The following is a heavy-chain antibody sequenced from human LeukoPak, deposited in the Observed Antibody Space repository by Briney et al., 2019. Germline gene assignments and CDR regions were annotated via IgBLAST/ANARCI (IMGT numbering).Heavy chain of an antibody. J-gene: IGHJ4*02. CDR1: GGSFSGYY. V-gene: IGHV4-34*01. D-gene: IGHD3-22*01. CDR3: ARGGASGRYYYDSSGSFDY. CDR2: INHRGST. Sequence: SETLSLTCAVYGGSFSGYYWSWIRQPPGKGLEWIGEINHRGSTNYNPSLKSRVTISVDTSKNQFSLKLSSVTAADTAVYYCARGGASGRYYYDSSGSFDYWGQGTLVTVSS.